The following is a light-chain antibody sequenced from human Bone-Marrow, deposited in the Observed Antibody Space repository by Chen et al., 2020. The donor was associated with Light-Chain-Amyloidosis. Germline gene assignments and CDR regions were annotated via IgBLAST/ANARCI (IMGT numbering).Light chain of an antibody. CDR3: QSADSSGTYEVI. J-gene: IGLJ2*01. Sequence: SYELTQPPSASVSPGQTARITCSGDDLPTKYAYWYQQQPGQAPGLVIHRDTERPSGISERFSGSSSGTTATLTISGVQAEDEADYHCQSADSSGTYEVIVGGGTKLTVL. V-gene: IGLV3-25*03. CDR1: DLPTKY. CDR2: RDT.